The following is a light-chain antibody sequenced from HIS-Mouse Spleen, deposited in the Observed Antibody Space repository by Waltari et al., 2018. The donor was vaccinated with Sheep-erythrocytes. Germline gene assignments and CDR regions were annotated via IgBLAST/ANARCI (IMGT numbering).Light chain of an antibody. Sequence: AIQLTQSPSSLSASVGDRVTITCRASQGISSALAWYQQKPGKAPKLLIYDASSLESGVPSRFSGSGSGTEFTLTISSLQPEDFATYYCQQFNIWTFGQGTKVEIK. CDR1: QGISSA. CDR2: DAS. CDR3: QQFNIWT. J-gene: IGKJ1*01. V-gene: IGKV1-13*02.